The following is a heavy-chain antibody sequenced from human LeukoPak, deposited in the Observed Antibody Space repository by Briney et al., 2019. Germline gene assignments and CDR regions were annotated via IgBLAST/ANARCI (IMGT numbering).Heavy chain of an antibody. V-gene: IGHV4-59*01. CDR3: ARGFCSSTSCYAGENYYYMDV. J-gene: IGHJ6*03. D-gene: IGHD2-2*01. Sequence: SETLSLTCTVSGGSISSYYWSWIRQPPGKGLEWIGYIYYSGSTNYNPSLKSRVTISVDTSKNQFSLKLSSVTAADTAVYYCARGFCSSTSCYAGENYYYMDVWGKGTTVTVSS. CDR2: IYYSGST. CDR1: GGSISSYY.